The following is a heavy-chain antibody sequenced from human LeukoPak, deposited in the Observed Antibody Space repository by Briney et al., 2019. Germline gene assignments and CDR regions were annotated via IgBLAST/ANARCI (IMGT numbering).Heavy chain of an antibody. J-gene: IGHJ4*02. CDR2: IYYSGTT. V-gene: IGHV4-39*01. CDR3: VRRHPTAVTRIPIQ. CDR1: GGSISSSSYY. Sequence: PSETLSLTCTVSGGSISSSSYYWGWIRQPPGEGLEWIGSIYYSGTTYYNPSLKSRVTISVDTSKNQFSLKPSSVTAADTAVYYCVRRHPTAVTRIPIQWGQGTLVTVSS. D-gene: IGHD2-21*02.